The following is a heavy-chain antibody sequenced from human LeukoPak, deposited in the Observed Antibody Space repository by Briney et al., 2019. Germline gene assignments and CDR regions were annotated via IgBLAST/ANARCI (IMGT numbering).Heavy chain of an antibody. Sequence: SETLSLTCAVYGGSFSNYYWSWIRQPPGKGLEGIGEINDSGRINYNPFLMSRVTVSVDTSKNQFSLRLTSVTATDTAVYYCARRWNYGRNYYIDVWGNGATVSVSS. D-gene: IGHD1-7*01. CDR2: INDSGRI. CDR1: GGSFSNYY. J-gene: IGHJ6*03. CDR3: ARRWNYGRNYYIDV. V-gene: IGHV4-34*01.